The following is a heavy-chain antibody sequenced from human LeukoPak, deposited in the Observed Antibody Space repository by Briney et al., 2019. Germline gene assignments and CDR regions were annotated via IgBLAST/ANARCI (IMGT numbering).Heavy chain of an antibody. CDR2: ITPIFCRE. D-gene: IGHD3-22*01. Sequence: ASVNDSCKASGGTFSCYPISGVRQAPGQGVEWMGGITPIFCRENYAQKFQGRVTITTDESTSTAYMELSSLRSEDTAVYYWARTGQYYYDSSGYYNDYWGQGTLVTVSS. CDR1: GGTFSCYP. CDR3: ARTGQYYYDSSGYYNDY. J-gene: IGHJ4*02. V-gene: IGHV1-69*05.